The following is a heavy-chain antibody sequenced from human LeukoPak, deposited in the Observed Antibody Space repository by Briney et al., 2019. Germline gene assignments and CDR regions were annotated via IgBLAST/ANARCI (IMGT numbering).Heavy chain of an antibody. D-gene: IGHD3-22*01. Sequence: SETLSLTCTVSGGSIGSYYWSWIRQPPGKGLEWIGYIYYTGSTNYSPSLKSRVTISVDTSKNQFSLKLSSVTAADTAVYYCAGPYDNSGYSYWGQGTLVTVSS. CDR3: AGPYDNSGYSY. CDR2: IYYTGST. J-gene: IGHJ4*02. V-gene: IGHV4-59*01. CDR1: GGSIGSYY.